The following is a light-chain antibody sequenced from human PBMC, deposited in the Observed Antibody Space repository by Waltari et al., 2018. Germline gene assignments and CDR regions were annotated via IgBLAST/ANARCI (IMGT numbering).Light chain of an antibody. J-gene: IGKJ4*01. Sequence: DIQMTQSPSSVSASVGDRVTITCRASQGISRWLAWYQQKPGKAPKLLIYSATNLQSGVPSRFSGSGSGTEFTLTISSLQPEDVATHYCQQASSFPLIFGGGTKVDI. CDR1: QGISRW. V-gene: IGKV1-12*01. CDR3: QQASSFPLI. CDR2: SAT.